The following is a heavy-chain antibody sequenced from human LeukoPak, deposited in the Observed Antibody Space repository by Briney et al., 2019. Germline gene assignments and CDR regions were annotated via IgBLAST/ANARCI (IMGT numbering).Heavy chain of an antibody. D-gene: IGHD2-15*01. V-gene: IGHV3-23*01. J-gene: IGHJ4*02. CDR3: ARSGTSYSYYLDY. CDR1: GFTFGNYA. CDR2: ISGSGVST. Sequence: PGGSLRLSCAASGFTFGNYAMTWVRQAPGKGLEWVSGISGSGVSTYYADAVKGRFTIPRDNSKNTLFLQMDSLRAEDTAVYYCARSGTSYSYYLDYWGQGTLVTVSS.